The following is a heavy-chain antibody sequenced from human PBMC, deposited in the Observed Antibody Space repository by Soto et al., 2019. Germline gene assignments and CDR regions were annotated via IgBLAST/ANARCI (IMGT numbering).Heavy chain of an antibody. CDR1: GGSISSYY. Sequence: PSETLSLTCTVSGGSISSYYWSWIRQPPGKGLEWIGYIYYSGSTNYNPSLKSRVTISVDTSKNQFSLKLSSVTAADTAVYYCARVYYYDSRGPYVFDIWGQGTMVTVSS. CDR3: ARVYYYDSRGPYVFDI. D-gene: IGHD3-22*01. J-gene: IGHJ3*02. V-gene: IGHV4-59*01. CDR2: IYYSGST.